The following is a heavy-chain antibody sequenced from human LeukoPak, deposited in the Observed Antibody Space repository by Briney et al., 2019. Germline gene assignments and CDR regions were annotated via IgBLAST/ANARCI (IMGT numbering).Heavy chain of an antibody. CDR3: ARDSWFGELLVPGDDAFDI. CDR1: GFTFSNNW. Sequence: PGGSLRLSCAASGFTFSNNWMTWARQAPGKGLEWVASVKKDASEKYYVDSVKGRFTISRDNAKNSLYLQMNSLRVEDTAVYYCARDSWFGELLVPGDDAFDIWGQGTMVTVSS. D-gene: IGHD3-10*01. V-gene: IGHV3-7*01. CDR2: VKKDASEK. J-gene: IGHJ3*02.